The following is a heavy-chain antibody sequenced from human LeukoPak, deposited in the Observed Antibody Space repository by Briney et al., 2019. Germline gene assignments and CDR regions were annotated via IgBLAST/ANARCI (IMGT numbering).Heavy chain of an antibody. CDR3: ARARVVTATPHFDY. V-gene: IGHV4-34*01. Sequence: SETLSLTCAVYGGSFSGSYWSWIRQPPGKGLEWIGEINHSGSTNYKPSLKSRVTISVDTSKDQFSLKLSSVTAADTAVYYCARARVVTATPHFDYWGQGTLVTVSS. D-gene: IGHD2-21*02. J-gene: IGHJ4*02. CDR2: INHSGST. CDR1: GGSFSGSY.